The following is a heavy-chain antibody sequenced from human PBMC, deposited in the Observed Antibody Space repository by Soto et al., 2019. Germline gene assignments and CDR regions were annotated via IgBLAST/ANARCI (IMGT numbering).Heavy chain of an antibody. V-gene: IGHV1-8*01. CDR3: ARNLWETGDFDY. D-gene: IGHD7-27*01. J-gene: IGHJ4*02. CDR1: GYTFTSYD. Sequence: QVQLVQSGADVKKPGASVKVSCKASGYTFTSYDINWMRQASGQGLEWMGWMNPNSGNTGYAQKFQGRVTMTRDTSMNTAYMELSSLTYEDTAVYYCARNLWETGDFDYCGQGTLVTVSS. CDR2: MNPNSGNT.